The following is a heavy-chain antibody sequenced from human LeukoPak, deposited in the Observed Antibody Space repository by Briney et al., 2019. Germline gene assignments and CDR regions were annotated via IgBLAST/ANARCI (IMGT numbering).Heavy chain of an antibody. V-gene: IGHV4-39*07. CDR2: IYFTGST. D-gene: IGHD3-10*01. CDR1: GGSINSNSFY. CDR3: ARARGLSIIRGVPPRDHYAMDV. J-gene: IGHJ6*02. Sequence: SETLSLTCTVSGGSINSNSFYWGWIRHPPGKELEWIGSIYFTGSTYYNPSLKSRVIISVDTSKNQFSLNLSSVTAADTADYYCARARGLSIIRGVPPRDHYAMDVWGQGTTVTVSS.